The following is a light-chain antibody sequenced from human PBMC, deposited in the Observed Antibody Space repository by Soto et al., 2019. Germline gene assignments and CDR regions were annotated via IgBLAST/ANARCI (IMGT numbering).Light chain of an antibody. V-gene: IGKV1-5*01. CDR2: DAS. Sequence: DVQMTQSPSTLSASVGHRVTITCRASQSVTSWLAWYQQKPGKAPKVLIYDASSLESGVPSRFSGSGSGTEFTLTISSLHPDDFATYYCHHYNSYPGTFGQGTKVEIK. J-gene: IGKJ1*01. CDR3: HHYNSYPGT. CDR1: QSVTSW.